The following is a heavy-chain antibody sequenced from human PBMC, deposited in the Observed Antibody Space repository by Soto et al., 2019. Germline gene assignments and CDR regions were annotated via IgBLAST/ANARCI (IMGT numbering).Heavy chain of an antibody. V-gene: IGHV1-8*01. J-gene: IGHJ4*02. CDR2: MNPNSGNT. D-gene: IGHD4-17*01. Sequence: QVQLVQSGAEVKKPGASVKVSCKASGYTFTSYDINWVRQATGQGLEWMGWMNPNSGNTGYAQKFQGRVTMTRNTSINTAYMDLSSLRFEDRAVYYCASTPSGDTVAYWAQGTLVTVSS. CDR1: GYTFTSYD. CDR3: ASTPSGDTVAY.